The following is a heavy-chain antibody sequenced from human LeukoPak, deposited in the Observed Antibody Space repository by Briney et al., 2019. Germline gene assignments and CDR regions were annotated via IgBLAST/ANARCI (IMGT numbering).Heavy chain of an antibody. J-gene: IGHJ3*02. CDR1: GGSFSGYY. CDR3: ARRGFFYDILTGYFPDAFDI. V-gene: IGHV4-34*01. Sequence: PSETLSLTCAVYGGSFSGYYWSWIRQPPGKGLEWIGEINHSGSTNYNPSLKSRVTISVDTSKNQFSPKLSSVTAADTAVYYCARRGFFYDILTGYFPDAFDIWGQGTMVTVSS. D-gene: IGHD3-9*01. CDR2: INHSGST.